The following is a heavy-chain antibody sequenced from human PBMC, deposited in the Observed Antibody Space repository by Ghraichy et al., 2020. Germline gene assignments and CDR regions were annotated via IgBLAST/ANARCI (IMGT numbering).Heavy chain of an antibody. CDR1: GGYISISGYY. Sequence: SETLSLTCTVSGGYISISGYYWGWIRQPPGKGLEWIGSIYYSGSTYYNPSLKSRVTMSVETSKNQFSLKLSSVTAADTAVYYCAREESSGWVRGINHCDYWGQGTLVTVSS. CDR2: IYYSGST. J-gene: IGHJ4*02. D-gene: IGHD6-19*01. CDR3: AREESSGWVRGINHCDY. V-gene: IGHV4-39*02.